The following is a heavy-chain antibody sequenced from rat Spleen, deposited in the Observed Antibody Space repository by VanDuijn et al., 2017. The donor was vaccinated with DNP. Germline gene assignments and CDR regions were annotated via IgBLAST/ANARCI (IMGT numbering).Heavy chain of an antibody. CDR2: ISYDGSSI. V-gene: IGHV5-22*01. CDR3: VRWNSGHFDY. J-gene: IGHJ2*01. CDR1: GFTFSDYN. Sequence: EVQLVESGGGLVQPGRSLKLSCVASGFTFSDYNMAWVRQAPKKGLEWVATISYDGSSIYYGDSVKGRFAISRDNAKSTLYLQMNSLRSEDMATYYCVRWNSGHFDYWGQGVMVTVSS. D-gene: IGHD4-3*01.